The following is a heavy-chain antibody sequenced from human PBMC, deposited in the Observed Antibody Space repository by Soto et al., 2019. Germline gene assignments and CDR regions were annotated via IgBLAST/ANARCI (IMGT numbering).Heavy chain of an antibody. Sequence: RGSRRLSCAAPGFSFAGYALTWVRQAPGKGLEWLSAVSGGGASTYYADSVRGRFSISRDVSGNMIYLQLNRLTAGDTATYYCAKTQTFNGYYGGFDAWGQGTRVTVSS. CDR2: VSGGGAST. J-gene: IGHJ4*02. CDR1: GFSFAGYA. V-gene: IGHV3-23*01. CDR3: AKTQTFNGYYGGFDA. D-gene: IGHD3-3*01.